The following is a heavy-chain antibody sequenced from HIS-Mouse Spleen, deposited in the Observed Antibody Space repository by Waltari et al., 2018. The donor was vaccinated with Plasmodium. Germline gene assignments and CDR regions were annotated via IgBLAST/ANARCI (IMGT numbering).Heavy chain of an antibody. J-gene: IGHJ4*02. D-gene: IGHD1-26*01. V-gene: IGHV4-39*01. CDR2: IYYSGST. CDR1: GGSISSSSYC. CDR3: ARRGGSYYYFDY. Sequence: QLQLQESGPGLVKPSETLSLTCTVSGGSISSSSYCWGWIRQPPGKGLEWIGSIYYSGSTYYNPSLKSRGTISVDTSKNQFSLKLSSVTAADTAVYYCARRGGSYYYFDYWGQGTLVTVSS.